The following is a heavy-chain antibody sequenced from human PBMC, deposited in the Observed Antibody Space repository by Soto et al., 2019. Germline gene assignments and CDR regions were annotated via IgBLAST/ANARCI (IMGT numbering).Heavy chain of an antibody. J-gene: IGHJ3*02. V-gene: IGHV4-59*08. Sequence: SETLSLTCTVSGGSMNRHYWSWTRQPPGKGLEWISYIYYSGSTNYNPSLKSRVTISVDTSKNQFSLKLSSVTAADTAVYYCARQRAIVATTSDGIDAFDIWGKGTMVTVAS. CDR2: IYYSGST. CDR3: ARQRAIVATTSDGIDAFDI. D-gene: IGHD5-12*01. CDR1: GGSMNRHY.